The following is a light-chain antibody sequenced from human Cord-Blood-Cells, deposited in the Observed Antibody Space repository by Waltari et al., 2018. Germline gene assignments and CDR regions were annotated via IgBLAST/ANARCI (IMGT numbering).Light chain of an antibody. Sequence: LTQDPAVSVALGQTVRITCQGDSLRSYYASWYQQKPGQAPVLVIYGKNNRPSGIPDRFSGSSSGNTASLTITGAQAEDEADYYCNSRDSSGNHYVFGTGTKVTVL. V-gene: IGLV3-19*01. CDR3: NSRDSSGNHYV. CDR2: GKN. CDR1: SLRSYY. J-gene: IGLJ1*01.